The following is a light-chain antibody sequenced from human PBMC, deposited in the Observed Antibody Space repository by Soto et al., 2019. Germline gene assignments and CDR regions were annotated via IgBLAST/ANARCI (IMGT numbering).Light chain of an antibody. CDR3: QHYNDWPSMYS. V-gene: IGKV3-15*01. Sequence: EIVMTQSPATLSVSPGERATLSCRASQSFDSNLAWYHQKPGQAPRLLIYGASTRATGIPARFSGSVSGTEFTLTISSLQSEDFSGYYCQHYNDWPSMYSFGQGTKLEMK. J-gene: IGKJ2*01. CDR1: QSFDSN. CDR2: GAS.